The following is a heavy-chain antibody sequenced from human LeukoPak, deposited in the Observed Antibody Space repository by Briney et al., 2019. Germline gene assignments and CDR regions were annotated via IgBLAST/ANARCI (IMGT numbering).Heavy chain of an antibody. CDR3: TTEYYAIGALTPIGY. D-gene: IGHD2/OR15-2a*01. CDR1: GFIFNNAW. V-gene: IGHV3-15*01. Sequence: PGGSLRLSCTASGFIFNNAWMSWVRQPPGKGLEWVGRIKSKADGGTTDYAAPVKGRFTISKDDSKNTLYLQMNSLKSEDTAVYYCTTEYYAIGALTPIGYWGQGTLVTVSS. CDR2: IKSKADGGTT. J-gene: IGHJ4*02.